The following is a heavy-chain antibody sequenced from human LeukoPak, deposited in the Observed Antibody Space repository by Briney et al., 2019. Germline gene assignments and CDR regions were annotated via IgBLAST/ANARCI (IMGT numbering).Heavy chain of an antibody. V-gene: IGHV1-24*01. CDR3: ATVGIRGIVVGAFDI. Sequence: GASVKVSCKVSGYTLTELSMHWVRQAPGKGLEWMGGFDPEDGETIYAQKFQGRVTMTEDTSTDTAYMELSSLRSEDTAVYYCATVGIRGIVVGAFDIWGQGTMVTVSS. J-gene: IGHJ3*02. CDR1: GYTLTELS. CDR2: FDPEDGET. D-gene: IGHD3-22*01.